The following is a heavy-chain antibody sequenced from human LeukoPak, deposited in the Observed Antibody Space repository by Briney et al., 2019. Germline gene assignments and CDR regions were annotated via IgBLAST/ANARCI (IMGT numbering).Heavy chain of an antibody. D-gene: IGHD2-21*02. V-gene: IGHV4-31*03. CDR3: ARVTVVVTAIPGYFDY. J-gene: IGHJ4*02. CDR1: GGSISSSSYY. Sequence: SETLSLTCTVSGGSISSSSYYWGWIRQPPGKGLEWIGYIYYSGSTYYNPSLKSRVTISVDTSKNQFSLKLSSVTAADTAVYYCARVTVVVTAIPGYFDYWGQGTLVTVSS. CDR2: IYYSGST.